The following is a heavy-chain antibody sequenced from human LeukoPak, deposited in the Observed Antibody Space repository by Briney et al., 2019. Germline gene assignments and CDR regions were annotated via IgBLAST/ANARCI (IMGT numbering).Heavy chain of an antibody. CDR2: IRYDGSNK. J-gene: IGHJ4*02. V-gene: IGHV3-30*02. CDR3: AKDLTYYEGY. CDR1: GFTFSSYG. Sequence: GGSLRLSCAASGFTFSSYGMHWVRQAPGKGLEWVAFIRYDGSNKYYADSVKGRFTTSRDNSKNTLYLQMNSLRAEDTAVYYCAKDLTYYEGYWGQGTLVTVSS. D-gene: IGHD3-3*01.